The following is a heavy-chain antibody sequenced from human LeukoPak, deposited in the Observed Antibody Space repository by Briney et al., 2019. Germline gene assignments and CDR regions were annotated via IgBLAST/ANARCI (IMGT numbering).Heavy chain of an antibody. D-gene: IGHD5/OR15-5a*01. CDR2: IYPGDSDT. CDR1: GSTFTSYW. Sequence: GESLKISCKGSGSTFTSYWIGWGRRLPGKGLEWMGIIYPGDSDTRYSPSFQGQVTISADKSISTAYLQWSSLKASDTAMYYCARLSPQFDPWGQGTLVTVSS. V-gene: IGHV5-51*01. J-gene: IGHJ5*02. CDR3: ARLSPQFDP.